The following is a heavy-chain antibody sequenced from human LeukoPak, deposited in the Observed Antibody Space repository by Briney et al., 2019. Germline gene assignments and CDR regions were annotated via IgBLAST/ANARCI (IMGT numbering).Heavy chain of an antibody. Sequence: GASVKVSCKASGYTFTGYYMHWVRQAPRQGLEWMGWINPNSGGTNYAQKFQGRVTITRDASISTAYMELRRLRSDDTAVYYCARGAYYYFYYIDVWGKGTTVIVSS. CDR3: ARGAYYYFYYIDV. J-gene: IGHJ6*03. CDR1: GYTFTGYY. CDR2: INPNSGGT. V-gene: IGHV1-2*02.